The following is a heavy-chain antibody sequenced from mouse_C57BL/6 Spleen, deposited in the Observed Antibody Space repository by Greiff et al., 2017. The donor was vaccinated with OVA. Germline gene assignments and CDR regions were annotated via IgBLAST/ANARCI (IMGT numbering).Heavy chain of an antibody. V-gene: IGHV1-80*01. Sequence: VKLMESGAELVKPGASVKISCKASGYAFSSYWMNWVKQRPGKGLEWIGQIYPGDGDTNYNGKFKGKATLTADKSSSTAYMQLSSLTSEDSAVYFCARERIYYYGSSYGGAMDYWGQGTSVTVSS. D-gene: IGHD1-1*01. CDR3: ARERIYYYGSSYGGAMDY. CDR2: IYPGDGDT. CDR1: GYAFSSYW. J-gene: IGHJ4*01.